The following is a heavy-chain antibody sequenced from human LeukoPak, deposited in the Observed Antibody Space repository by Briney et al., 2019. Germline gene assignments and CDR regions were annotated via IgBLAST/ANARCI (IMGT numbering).Heavy chain of an antibody. J-gene: IGHJ4*02. V-gene: IGHV3-53*04. D-gene: IGHD6-19*01. CDR1: GFTVSSNY. Sequence: GGSLRLSCAASGFTVSSNYMSWVRQAPGKGLEWVSVIYSGGSTYYADSVKGRFTISRHNSKNTLYLQMNSLRAEGTAVYYCARVQGGWYVDYWGQGTLVTVSS. CDR3: ARVQGGWYVDY. CDR2: IYSGGST.